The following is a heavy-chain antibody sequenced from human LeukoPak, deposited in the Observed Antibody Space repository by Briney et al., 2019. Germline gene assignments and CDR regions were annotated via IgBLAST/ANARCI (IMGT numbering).Heavy chain of an antibody. CDR2: INPDGSRI. J-gene: IGHJ3*02. Sequence: GGSLRLSCAASGFTFSSYWMTWVRQAPGKGLDWLGNINPDGSRINYVDSVKGRFTFSRDNAKNSLFLQMNSLRAEDTAVFYCARDSGYNAFDIWGQGTMVTVSS. D-gene: IGHD5-12*01. CDR3: ARDSGYNAFDI. CDR1: GFTFSSYW. V-gene: IGHV3-7*01.